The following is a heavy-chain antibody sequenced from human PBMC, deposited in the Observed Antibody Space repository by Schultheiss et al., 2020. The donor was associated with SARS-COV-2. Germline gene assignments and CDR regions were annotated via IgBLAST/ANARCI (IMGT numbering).Heavy chain of an antibody. V-gene: IGHV4-61*01. J-gene: IGHJ4*01. CDR2: INHSGST. D-gene: IGHD1-26*01. Sequence: SETLSLTCTVSGGSVSSGSDHWSWIRQPPGKGLEWIGEINHSGSTNYNPSLKSRVTISVDTSKNQFSLKLSSVTAADTAVYYCARVLGLVGASPFDSWGQGTLVTVSS. CDR1: GGSVSSGSDH. CDR3: ARVLGLVGASPFDS.